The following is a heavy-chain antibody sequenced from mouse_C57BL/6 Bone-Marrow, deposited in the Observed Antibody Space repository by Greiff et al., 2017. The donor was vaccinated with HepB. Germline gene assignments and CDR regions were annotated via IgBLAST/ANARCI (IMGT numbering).Heavy chain of an antibody. CDR1: GYTFTSYT. D-gene: IGHD2-3*01. CDR3: ARGEGYYYYFDY. V-gene: IGHV1-4*01. J-gene: IGHJ2*01. Sequence: VQLQQSGAELARPGASVKMSCKASGYTFTSYTMHWVKQRPGQGLEWIGYINPSSGYTKYNQKFKDKATLTADKSSSTAYMQLSSLTSEDSAVYYCARGEGYYYYFDYWGQGTTLTVSS. CDR2: INPSSGYT.